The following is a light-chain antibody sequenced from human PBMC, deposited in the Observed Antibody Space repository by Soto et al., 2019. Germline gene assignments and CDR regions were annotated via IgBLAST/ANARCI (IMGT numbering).Light chain of an antibody. V-gene: IGKV3-15*01. Sequence: EIVLTQAPGTLSLSPGERATLSCRASQIVSSSYLAWYQQKPGQAPRLLLYGASTRATGIPVTFSGSASGTEFTLSISRLQSEDYTVYYCQQYNKWPLTFGQGTKVDIK. CDR2: GAS. J-gene: IGKJ1*01. CDR3: QQYNKWPLT. CDR1: QIVSSSY.